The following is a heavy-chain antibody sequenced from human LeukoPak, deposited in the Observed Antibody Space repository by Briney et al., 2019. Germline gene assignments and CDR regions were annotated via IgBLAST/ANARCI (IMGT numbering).Heavy chain of an antibody. CDR2: IYYSGST. CDR3: ARVRWFGEEDSPGAFDI. D-gene: IGHD3-10*01. Sequence: SETLSLTCTVTGGSISSGGYYWRWIRQHPGKGLEWIGYIYYSGSTYYNPSLKSRVTISVDTSKNQFSLKLSSVTAADTAVYYCARVRWFGEEDSPGAFDIWGQGTMVTVSS. CDR1: GGSISSGGYY. J-gene: IGHJ3*02. V-gene: IGHV4-31*03.